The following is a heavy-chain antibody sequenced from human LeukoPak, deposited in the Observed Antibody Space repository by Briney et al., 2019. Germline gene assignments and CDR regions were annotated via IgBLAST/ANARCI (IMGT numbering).Heavy chain of an antibody. CDR3: TRDPNVVVVAAPAFDY. CDR2: IRSKAYGGTT. J-gene: IGHJ4*02. D-gene: IGHD2-15*01. Sequence: GGSLRLSCAAPGFTLGDYAMSWFRQAPGKGLERVGFIRSKAYGGTTEYAASVKGRFTISRDDSKSIAYLRMNSLKTEDTAVYYCTRDPNVVVVAAPAFDYWGQGTLGTVSS. V-gene: IGHV3-49*03. CDR1: GFTLGDYA.